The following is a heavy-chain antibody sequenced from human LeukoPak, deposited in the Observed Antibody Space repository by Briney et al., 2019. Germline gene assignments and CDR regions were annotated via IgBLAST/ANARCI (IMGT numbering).Heavy chain of an antibody. V-gene: IGHV3-23*01. J-gene: IGHJ5*02. CDR2: ISGSGGST. CDR1: GFTFSSYA. D-gene: IGHD3-10*01. CDR3: ACLAGYYSSGNRPFDP. Sequence: GGSLRLSCAASGFTFSSYAMSWVRQAPGKGLEWVSAISGSGGSTYYADSVKGRFTISRDNSKNTLYLQMNSLRAEDTAVYYCACLAGYYSSGNRPFDPWGQGTLVTVSS.